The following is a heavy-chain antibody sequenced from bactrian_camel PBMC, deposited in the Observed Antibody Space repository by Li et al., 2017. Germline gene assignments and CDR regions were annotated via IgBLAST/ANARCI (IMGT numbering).Heavy chain of an antibody. CDR2: LWGGDGST. V-gene: IGHV3S25*01. CDR3: AARGLGGYCSQAWMKGAGFER. CDR1: GFAFSDYW. Sequence: QLVESGGDLVQAGGSLRLSCVASGFAFSDYWMYWVRQAPGKAREGVAVLWGGDGSTYYSSSVKGRFTISQDSARKTVYLQMASLEPDDTGIYYCAARGLGGYCSQAWMKGAGFERWGQGTQVTVS. J-gene: IGHJ4*01. D-gene: IGHD1*01.